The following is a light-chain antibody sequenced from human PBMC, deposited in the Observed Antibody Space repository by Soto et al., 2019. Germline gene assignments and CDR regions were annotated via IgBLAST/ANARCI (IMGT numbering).Light chain of an antibody. CDR2: GHT. CDR1: SSNIGAGYD. Sequence: QSVLTQPPSVSGAPGQRATISCTGSSSNIGAGYDVNWYQQLPGTAPKLLIYGHTNRPSGVPDQFSGSKSGSSASLAITGLQAEDEADYYCQSYDRTLSGCVFGTGTKVTVL. J-gene: IGLJ1*01. V-gene: IGLV1-40*01. CDR3: QSYDRTLSGCV.